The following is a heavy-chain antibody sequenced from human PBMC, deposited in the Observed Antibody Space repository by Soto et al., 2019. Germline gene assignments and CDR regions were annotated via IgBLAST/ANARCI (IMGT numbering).Heavy chain of an antibody. D-gene: IGHD5-12*01. CDR1: GYTFTSYG. J-gene: IGHJ4*02. Sequence: ASVKVSCKASGYTFTSYGISWVRQAPGQGLEWMGWISAYNGNTNYAQKLQGRVTMTTDTSTSTAYMELRSLRSDDTAVYYCARDRGYSGYDFVRSYFDYWGQGTLVTVSS. CDR2: ISAYNGNT. CDR3: ARDRGYSGYDFVRSYFDY. V-gene: IGHV1-18*01.